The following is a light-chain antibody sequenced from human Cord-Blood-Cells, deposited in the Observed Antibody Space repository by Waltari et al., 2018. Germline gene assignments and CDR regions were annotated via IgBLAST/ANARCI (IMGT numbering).Light chain of an antibody. CDR2: EVS. CDR3: SSYTSSSTLV. V-gene: IGLV2-14*01. Sequence: QSALTQPASVSGSPGQSITISCTGTTSYVGGSNYVSWYQQHPGKAPKLMIYEVSNRPSGVSNRFSGSKSGNTASLTISGLQAEDEADYYCSSYTSSSTLVFGTGTKVTVL. J-gene: IGLJ1*01. CDR1: TSYVGGSNY.